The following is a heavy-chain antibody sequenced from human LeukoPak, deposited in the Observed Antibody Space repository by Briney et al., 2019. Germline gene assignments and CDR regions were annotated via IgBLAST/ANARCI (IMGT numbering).Heavy chain of an antibody. CDR1: GFTFSSYW. V-gene: IGHV3-7*03. J-gene: IGHJ5*02. D-gene: IGHD2-2*02. CDR3: ARVDCSSTSCYIEVANWFDP. CDR2: IKQDGSEK. Sequence: GGSLRLSCAASGFTFSSYWKSWVRQAPGKGLEWVANIKQDGSEKYYVDSVKGRFTISRDNAKNSLYLQMNSLRAEDTAVYYCARVDCSSTSCYIEVANWFDPWGQGTLVTVSS.